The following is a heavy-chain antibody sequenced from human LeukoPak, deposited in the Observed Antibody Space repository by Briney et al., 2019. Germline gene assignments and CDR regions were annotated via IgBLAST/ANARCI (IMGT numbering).Heavy chain of an antibody. J-gene: IGHJ6*04. V-gene: IGHV1-58*01. CDR1: GFTFTSSA. CDR2: IVVSSGNT. Sequence: GTSVKVSCKASGFTFTSSAVQWVRQARGQRLEWIGWIVVSSGNTNYAQKFQEGVTITRDMSTSTAYMELSSLRSEDTAVYYCAAGCSGGSCYSFYYYGMDVWGKGTTVTVSS. CDR3: AAGCSGGSCYSFYYYGMDV. D-gene: IGHD2-15*01.